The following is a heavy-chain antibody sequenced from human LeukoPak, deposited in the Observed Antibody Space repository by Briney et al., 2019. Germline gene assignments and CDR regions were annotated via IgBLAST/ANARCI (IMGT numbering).Heavy chain of an antibody. CDR2: IYYSGDT. Sequence: SETLSLTCTVSGASISSYYWSWIRQPPGKGLEWIGYIYYSGDTYYNPSLKSRVTISVDTSKNQFSLNLSSVTAADTAVYYCARDPGVVDHNWFYPWGQGTLVTVSS. D-gene: IGHD2-2*01. CDR1: GASISSYY. J-gene: IGHJ5*02. V-gene: IGHV4-59*01. CDR3: ARDPGVVDHNWFYP.